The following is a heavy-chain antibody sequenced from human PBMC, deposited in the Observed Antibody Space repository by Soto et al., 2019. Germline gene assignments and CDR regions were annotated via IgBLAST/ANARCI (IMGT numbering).Heavy chain of an antibody. J-gene: IGHJ6*03. D-gene: IGHD2-15*01. Sequence: GASVKVSCKASGYTFTSYDINWVRQATGQGLEWMGWMNPNSGNTGYAQKFQGRVTMTRNTSISTAYMELSSLRSEDTAVYYCARGLDCSGGSCYYPSYYYYYYTDVWGKGTTVTVSS. CDR1: GYTFTSYD. CDR3: ARGLDCSGGSCYYPSYYYYYYTDV. V-gene: IGHV1-8*01. CDR2: MNPNSGNT.